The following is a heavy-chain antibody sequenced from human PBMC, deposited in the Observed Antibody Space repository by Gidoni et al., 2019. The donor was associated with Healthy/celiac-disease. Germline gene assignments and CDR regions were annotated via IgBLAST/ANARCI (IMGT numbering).Heavy chain of an antibody. D-gene: IGHD1-26*01. CDR1: GFTFSSYW. V-gene: IGHV3-74*01. J-gene: IGHJ4*02. CDR3: AREGGSYYPFDY. CDR2: INSDGSST. Sequence: EVQLVESGGGLVQPGGSLRLSCADSGFTFSSYWMHWVRQAPGKGLGWVSRINSDGSSTSYADSVKGRFTISRDNAKNTLYLQMNSLRAEDTAVYYCAREGGSYYPFDYWGQGTLVTVSS.